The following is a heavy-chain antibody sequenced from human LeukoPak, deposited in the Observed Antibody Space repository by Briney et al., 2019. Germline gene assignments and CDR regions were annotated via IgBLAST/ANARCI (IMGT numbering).Heavy chain of an antibody. Sequence: AAVKVSCKASGYTFISYGISWVRQAPGQGLEWMGWISSYNGNTHYAQNLQGRVIMTIDTSTSTAYMELRSLSSDDAAVYYCARDLYSRRMDYYGSGSYLAYWGQGTLVTVSS. J-gene: IGHJ4*02. CDR1: GYTFISYG. D-gene: IGHD3-10*01. V-gene: IGHV1-18*01. CDR3: ARDLYSRRMDYYGSGSYLAY. CDR2: ISSYNGNT.